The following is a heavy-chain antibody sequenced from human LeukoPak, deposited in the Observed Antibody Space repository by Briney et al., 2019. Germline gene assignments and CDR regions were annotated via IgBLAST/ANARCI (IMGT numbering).Heavy chain of an antibody. CDR3: ATPDYYGSGRWGFDY. CDR1: GYALTELS. Sequence: ASVKVSCKVSGYALTELSMHWVRPAPGKGLEWMGGFDPEDGETIYAQKFQGRVTMTEDTSTDTAYMELSSLRSEDAAVYYCATPDYYGSGRWGFDYWGQGTLVTVSS. J-gene: IGHJ4*02. D-gene: IGHD3-10*01. CDR2: FDPEDGET. V-gene: IGHV1-24*01.